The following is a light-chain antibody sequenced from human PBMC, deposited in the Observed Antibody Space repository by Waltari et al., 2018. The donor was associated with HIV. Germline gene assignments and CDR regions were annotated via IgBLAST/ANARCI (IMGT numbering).Light chain of an antibody. V-gene: IGLV3-10*01. CDR1: SLPKKY. Sequence: SYELTQPPSVSVSPGQTARITCSGDSLPKKYASWYQQKSGQAPVLVIYVDTKRPSGIPERFSGSSSGTMATWTISGAQVEDEADYYCYSTDSSGNHRVFGGGTKLTVL. J-gene: IGLJ3*02. CDR2: VDT. CDR3: YSTDSSGNHRV.